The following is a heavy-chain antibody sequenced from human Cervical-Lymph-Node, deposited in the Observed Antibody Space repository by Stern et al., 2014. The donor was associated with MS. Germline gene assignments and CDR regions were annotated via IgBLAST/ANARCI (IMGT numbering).Heavy chain of an antibody. D-gene: IGHD2/OR15-2a*01. J-gene: IGHJ2*01. CDR2: IYHSGPS. CDR3: ARERQQYCNSEGCSYWYFDL. CDR1: GGSVSSTNW. V-gene: IGHV4-4*02. Sequence: QVQLQESGPGLVKPSGTLSLTCAVSGGSVSSTNWWSWVRQSPGKGLEWIGNIYHSGPSTHRLSLRCRVPISLDNSKNHLSLHLTSVTAADTAVYYCARERQQYCNSEGCSYWYFDLWGRGTLVTVSS.